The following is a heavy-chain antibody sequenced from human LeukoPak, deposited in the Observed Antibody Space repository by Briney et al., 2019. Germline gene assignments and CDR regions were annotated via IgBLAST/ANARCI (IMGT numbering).Heavy chain of an antibody. CDR3: ARGARVVPAARIVVAYYFDY. CDR1: GGSISSYY. J-gene: IGHJ4*02. CDR2: IYTSGST. V-gene: IGHV4-4*07. D-gene: IGHD2-2*01. Sequence: SETLSLTCTVSGGSISSYYWSWIRQPAGKGLEWIGRIYTSGSTNYNPSLKSRVTMSVDTSKNQFSLKLSSVTAADTAVYYCARGARVVPAARIVVAYYFDYWGQGTLVPVSS.